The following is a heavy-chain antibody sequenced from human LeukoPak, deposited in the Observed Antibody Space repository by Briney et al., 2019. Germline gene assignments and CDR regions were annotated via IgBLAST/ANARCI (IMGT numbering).Heavy chain of an antibody. CDR3: ARGDYDSSGPNY. CDR1: GGSISSSSYY. D-gene: IGHD3-22*01. CDR2: IYYSGST. V-gene: IGHV4-39*01. J-gene: IGHJ4*02. Sequence: PSETLSLTCTVSGGSISSSSYYWGWIRQPPGKGLEWIGSIYYSGSTYYNPSLKSRVTISVDTSKNQFSLKPSSVTAADTAVYYCARGDYDSSGPNYWGQGTLVTVSS.